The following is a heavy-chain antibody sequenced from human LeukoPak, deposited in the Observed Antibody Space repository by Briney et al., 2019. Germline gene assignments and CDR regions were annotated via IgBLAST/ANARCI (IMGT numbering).Heavy chain of an antibody. Sequence: GGSLRLSCAASGFTFSSYSMNWVRQAPGKGLEWVSSISSSSTYIHYADSVKGRFTISRDNAKNSLYLQMDSLRAEDTAVYYCAREERLRWTAYWGQGTLVTVSS. J-gene: IGHJ4*02. CDR2: ISSSSTYI. CDR3: AREERLRWTAY. CDR1: GFTFSSYS. D-gene: IGHD4-23*01. V-gene: IGHV3-21*04.